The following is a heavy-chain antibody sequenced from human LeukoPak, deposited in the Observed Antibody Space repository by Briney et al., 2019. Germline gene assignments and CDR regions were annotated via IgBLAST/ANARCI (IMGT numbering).Heavy chain of an antibody. J-gene: IGHJ4*02. Sequence: GGSLRLSCAASGFTFSSYAMSWVRQAPGKGLEWVSAISDSGGSTYYADSVKGRFTISRDNSKNTLYLQMNSLRAEDTAVYYCAKDLRSIVRNYFDYWGQGTLVTVSS. CDR1: GFTFSSYA. V-gene: IGHV3-23*01. D-gene: IGHD3-10*01. CDR3: AKDLRSIVRNYFDY. CDR2: ISDSGGST.